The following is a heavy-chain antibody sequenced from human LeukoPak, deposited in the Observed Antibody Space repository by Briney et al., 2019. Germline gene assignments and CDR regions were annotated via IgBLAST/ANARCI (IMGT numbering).Heavy chain of an antibody. V-gene: IGHV4-34*01. CDR2: INHSGST. Sequence: PSETLSLTCAVYGGSFSGYYWSWIRQPPGKGLEWIGEINHSGSTNYNPSLKSRVTISVDTSKNQFSLKLSSVTAADTAVYYCARLSGITMALDYWGQGTLVTVSS. D-gene: IGHD3-10*01. CDR1: GGSFSGYY. J-gene: IGHJ4*02. CDR3: ARLSGITMALDY.